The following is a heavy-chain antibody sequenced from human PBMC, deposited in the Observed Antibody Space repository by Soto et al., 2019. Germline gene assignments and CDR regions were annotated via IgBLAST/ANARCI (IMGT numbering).Heavy chain of an antibody. J-gene: IGHJ6*04. CDR2: IDNAGTDS. CDR3: ARGWFGPDV. V-gene: IGHV3-74*01. CDR1: DFPPSGGS. Sequence: EVQLVESGGGLVQPGGSRRLPFEASDFPPSGGSLPWVRQPPGKGLVWVSGIDNAGTDSTYADSVKGRFTSSRDNAKNMLYLQMNSLRVEDTAVYYCARGWFGPDVWGKGTTGTVSS. D-gene: IGHD3-10*01.